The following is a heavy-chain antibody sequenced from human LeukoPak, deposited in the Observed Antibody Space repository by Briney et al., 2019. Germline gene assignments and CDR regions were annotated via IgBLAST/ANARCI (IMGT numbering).Heavy chain of an antibody. CDR1: GFTFSGFG. D-gene: IGHD5-18*01. Sequence: GRSLRLSCAASGFTFSGFGIYWVRQAPGKGLEEVAVISSDGSNKYYADSVKGRFTISRDNSKNTLYLQMNSLRADDTAVYYCAKDQRRGYSYGFDYWGQGTLITVSS. CDR3: AKDQRRGYSYGFDY. V-gene: IGHV3-30*18. CDR2: ISSDGSNK. J-gene: IGHJ4*02.